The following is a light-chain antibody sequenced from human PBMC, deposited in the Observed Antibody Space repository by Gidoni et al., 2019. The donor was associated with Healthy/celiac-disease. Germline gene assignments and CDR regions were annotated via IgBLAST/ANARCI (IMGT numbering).Light chain of an antibody. CDR1: QSVLYSSNNKNY. CDR3: QQYYSTPLT. J-gene: IGKJ4*01. CDR2: WAS. Sequence: DIVMTQSTDSLAVSLGERATIHCKSSQSVLYSSNNKNYLAWYQQKPGQPPKLLIYWASTRESGVPDRFSGSGSGTDFTLTISSLQAEDVAVYYCQQYYSTPLTFXGXTKVEIK. V-gene: IGKV4-1*01.